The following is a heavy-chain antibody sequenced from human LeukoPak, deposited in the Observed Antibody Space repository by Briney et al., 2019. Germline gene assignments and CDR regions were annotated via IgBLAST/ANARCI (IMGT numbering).Heavy chain of an antibody. Sequence: GGSLRLSCAASGFTFSSYEMNWVRQAPGEGLEWVSYISSSGSTIYYADSVKGRFTISRDNAKNSLYLQMNSLRAEDTGVYYCARDAVWYYYDSSGPRSNAFDIWGQGTMVTVSS. V-gene: IGHV3-48*03. CDR2: ISSSGSTI. J-gene: IGHJ3*02. CDR1: GFTFSSYE. D-gene: IGHD3-22*01. CDR3: ARDAVWYYYDSSGPRSNAFDI.